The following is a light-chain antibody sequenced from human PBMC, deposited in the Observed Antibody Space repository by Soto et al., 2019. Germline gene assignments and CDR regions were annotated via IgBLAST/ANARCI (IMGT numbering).Light chain of an antibody. V-gene: IGKV1-12*01. CDR3: QQANSFPVT. J-gene: IGKJ2*01. CDR2: AAS. Sequence: DIQMTQSPASVSASVGDRVTITCRASQGVSTWIAWFQQKPGQAPKLLIYAASLLQSGVPSRFNGSGSGTEFTLTISSLQPEDSATYFCQQANSFPVTFGQGTNVEI. CDR1: QGVSTW.